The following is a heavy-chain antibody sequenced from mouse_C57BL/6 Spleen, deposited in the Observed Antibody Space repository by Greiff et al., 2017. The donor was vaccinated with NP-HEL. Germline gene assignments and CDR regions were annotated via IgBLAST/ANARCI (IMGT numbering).Heavy chain of an antibody. CDR2: ISSGSSTI. CDR3: ARPTKTGSYYVDY. Sequence: EVKLVESGGGLVKPGGSLKLSCAASGFTFSDYGMHWVRQAPEKGLEWVAYISSGSSTIYYADTVKGRFTISRDNAKNTLFLQMTSLRSEDTAMYYCARPTKTGSYYVDYWGQGTTLTVSS. V-gene: IGHV5-17*01. J-gene: IGHJ2*01. CDR1: GFTFSDYG. D-gene: IGHD4-1*01.